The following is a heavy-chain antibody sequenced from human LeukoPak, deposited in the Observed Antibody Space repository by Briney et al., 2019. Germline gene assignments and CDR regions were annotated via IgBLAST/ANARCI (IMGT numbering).Heavy chain of an antibody. CDR2: IIPIFGTA. J-gene: IGHJ4*02. Sequence: ASVKVSCKASGGTFSSYAISWVRQAPGQGLEWMGGIIPIFGTANYAQKFQGRVTITTDESTSTAYMELSTLRSGDTAVYYCARGYCSSTSCYTFDYWGQGTLVTVSS. CDR1: GGTFSSYA. CDR3: ARGYCSSTSCYTFDY. V-gene: IGHV1-69*05. D-gene: IGHD2-2*02.